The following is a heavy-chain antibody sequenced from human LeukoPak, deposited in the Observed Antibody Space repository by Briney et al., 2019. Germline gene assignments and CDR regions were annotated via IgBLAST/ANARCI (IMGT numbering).Heavy chain of an antibody. Sequence: GSLRLSCAAFGFPLSSYAMSWVRQAPGKGLEWIGGIYHSGSTYYNPSLKSRVTMSLDRSKKQFSLKLISVTAADTAVYYCAGSSLLRIDAFDIWGQGTMVTVSS. CDR1: GFPLSSYA. J-gene: IGHJ3*02. CDR2: IYHSGST. D-gene: IGHD1-26*01. CDR3: AGSSLLRIDAFDI. V-gene: IGHV4-59*04.